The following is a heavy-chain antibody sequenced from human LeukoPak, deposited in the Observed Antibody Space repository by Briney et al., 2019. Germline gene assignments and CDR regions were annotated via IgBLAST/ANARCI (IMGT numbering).Heavy chain of an antibody. CDR3: ARVAAWRFDY. Sequence: PGGSLRLSCVASGFTFSSYEMNWVRQAPGKGLEWVSYIGSSGSTIYYADSVKGRFTISRHNSKNTLYLQMNSLKYEDTAVYYCARVAAWRFDYWGQGILVTVSS. V-gene: IGHV3-48*03. CDR1: GFTFSSYE. J-gene: IGHJ4*02. CDR2: IGSSGSTI. D-gene: IGHD2-15*01.